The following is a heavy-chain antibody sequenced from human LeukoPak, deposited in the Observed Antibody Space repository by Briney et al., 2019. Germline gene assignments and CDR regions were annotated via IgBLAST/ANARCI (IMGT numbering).Heavy chain of an antibody. CDR1: GDSISRYY. V-gene: IGHV4-59*01. Sequence: SSETLSLTCAVSGDSISRYYWSWIRQPPGKGLEYFGYVFYSGTSNYNPSLKSRVTISVASSKSQFSLTLTSVTAADTAVYYCARGGVLGQSALDVWGQGTMVTVSS. CDR2: VFYSGTS. CDR3: ARGGVLGQSALDV. J-gene: IGHJ3*01.